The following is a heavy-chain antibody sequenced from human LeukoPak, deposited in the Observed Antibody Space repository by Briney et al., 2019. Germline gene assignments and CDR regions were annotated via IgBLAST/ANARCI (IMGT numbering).Heavy chain of an antibody. CDR2: TYYRSKWYN. V-gene: IGHV6-1*01. Sequence: SQTLSLTCAISGDSVSSNSAAWNWIRQSPSRGLEWLGRTYYRSKWYNDYAVSVKSRITINPDTSKNQFSLQLNSVTPEGTAVYYCARVGGYSGSYPFDYWGQGTLVTVSS. D-gene: IGHD1-26*01. CDR1: GDSVSSNSAA. CDR3: ARVGGYSGSYPFDY. J-gene: IGHJ4*02.